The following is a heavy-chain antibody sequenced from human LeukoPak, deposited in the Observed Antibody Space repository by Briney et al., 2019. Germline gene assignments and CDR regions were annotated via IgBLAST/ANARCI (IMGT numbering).Heavy chain of an antibody. CDR2: ISGSGGST. J-gene: IGHJ4*02. Sequence: GGSLRLSCAASGFIFSNYAMHWVRQAPGKGLEWVSAISGSGGSTYYADSVKGRFTISRDNSKNTLYLQMNSLRAEDTAVYYCAKESTMVRGVIITLPYYFDYWGQGTLVTVSS. CDR3: AKESTMVRGVIITLPYYFDY. V-gene: IGHV3-23*01. CDR1: GFIFSNYA. D-gene: IGHD3-10*01.